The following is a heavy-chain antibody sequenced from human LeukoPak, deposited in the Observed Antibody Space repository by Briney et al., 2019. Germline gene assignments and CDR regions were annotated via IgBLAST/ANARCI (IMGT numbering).Heavy chain of an antibody. CDR2: ITAGNGNT. J-gene: IGHJ3*02. Sequence: GASVKVSCKASGYNINSYGIGWVRQAPRQGLEWMGWITAGNGNTNYAQKIQGRVTMTTDTSTSTAYMELRSLRSDDTAVYFCARDLARGYSYGYNAFDIWGQGTMVTVSS. V-gene: IGHV1-18*01. D-gene: IGHD5-18*01. CDR3: ARDLARGYSYGYNAFDI. CDR1: GYNINSYG.